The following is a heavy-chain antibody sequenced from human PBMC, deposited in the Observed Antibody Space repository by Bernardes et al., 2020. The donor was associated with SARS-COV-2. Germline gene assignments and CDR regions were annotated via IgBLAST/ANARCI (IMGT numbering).Heavy chain of an antibody. CDR1: GFTFSSYG. D-gene: IGHD2-15*01. CDR3: AKELLYGGGSCYDY. CDR2: ISYDGSNK. V-gene: IGHV3-30*18. J-gene: IGHJ4*02. Sequence: GGSLRLSCAASGFTFSSYGMHWVRQAPGKGLEWVAVISYDGSNKYYADSVKGRFTISRDNSKNTLYLQMNSLRAEDTAVYYCAKELLYGGGSCYDYWGQGTLVTVSS.